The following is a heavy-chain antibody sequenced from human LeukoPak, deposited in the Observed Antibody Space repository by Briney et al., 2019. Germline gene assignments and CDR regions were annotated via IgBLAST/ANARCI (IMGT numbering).Heavy chain of an antibody. CDR2: IYYSGST. CDR3: ARGVVIAPQTVDY. J-gene: IGHJ4*02. V-gene: IGHV4-59*01. CDR1: GGSISGFY. D-gene: IGHD2-21*01. Sequence: SETLSLTCTVSGGSISGFYWSWIRQPPGKGLEWIGYIYYSGSTNYNPSLKSRVTISVDTSKNQFSLKLRPVTAADTAVYYCARGVVIAPQTVDYWGQGTLVTVSS.